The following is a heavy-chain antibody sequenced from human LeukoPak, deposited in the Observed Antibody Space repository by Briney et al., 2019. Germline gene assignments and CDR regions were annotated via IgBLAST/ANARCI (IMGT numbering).Heavy chain of an antibody. V-gene: IGHV7-4-1*02. Sequence: WASVKVSCKASGYTFTSYAMNWVRQAPGQGLEWMGWINTNTGNPTYAQGFTGRFVFSLDTSVSTAYLQISSLKAEDTAVYYCARDSSDTAMVLDYYYGMDVWGQGTTVTVSS. CDR1: GYTFTSYA. D-gene: IGHD5-18*01. CDR3: ARDSSDTAMVLDYYYGMDV. CDR2: INTNTGNP. J-gene: IGHJ6*02.